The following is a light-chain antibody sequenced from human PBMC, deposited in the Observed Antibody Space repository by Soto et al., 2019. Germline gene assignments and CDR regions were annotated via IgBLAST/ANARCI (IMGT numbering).Light chain of an antibody. CDR2: EVS. Sequence: QSALTQPASVSGSPGQSITISCTGTSSDVGGCNYVSWYQQHPGKAPKLMIYEVSNRPSGVSNRFSGSKSGNTASLTISGLRAEDEADYFCSSYVGARRYVFVIATKLTVL. CDR3: SSYVGARRYV. V-gene: IGLV2-14*01. J-gene: IGLJ1*01. CDR1: SSDVGGCNY.